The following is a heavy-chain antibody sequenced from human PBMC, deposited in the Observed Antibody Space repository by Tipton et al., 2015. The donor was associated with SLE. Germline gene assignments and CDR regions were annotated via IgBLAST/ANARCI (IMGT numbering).Heavy chain of an antibody. CDR1: GGSISSGSYY. V-gene: IGHV4-61*09. Sequence: TLSLTCTVSGGSISSGSYYWSWIRQPAGKGLEWIGHIYTSGSTNYNPSLKSRVTISVDTSKNQFSLKLSSVTAADTAVYYCARREIQLLFDYWGQGTLVTVSS. CDR2: IYTSGST. J-gene: IGHJ4*02. CDR3: ARREIQLLFDY. D-gene: IGHD5-18*01.